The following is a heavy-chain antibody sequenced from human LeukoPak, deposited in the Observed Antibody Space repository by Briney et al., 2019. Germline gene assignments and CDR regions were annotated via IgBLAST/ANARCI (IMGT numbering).Heavy chain of an antibody. J-gene: IGHJ6*02. CDR2: IIPIFGTA. D-gene: IGHD5-12*01. CDR1: GYTFTSYG. Sequence: ASVKVSCKASGYTFTSYGISWVRQAPGQGLEWMGGIIPIFGTANYAQKFQGRVTITADESTSTAYMELSSLRSEDTAVYYCARVPYEAVDIVATIYYYYGMDVWGQGTTVTVSS. CDR3: ARVPYEAVDIVATIYYYYGMDV. V-gene: IGHV1-69*13.